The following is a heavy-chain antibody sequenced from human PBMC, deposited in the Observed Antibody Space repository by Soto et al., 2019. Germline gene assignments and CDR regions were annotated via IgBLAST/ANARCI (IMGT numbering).Heavy chain of an antibody. CDR3: AKDHYYDSSGYSLFDY. J-gene: IGHJ4*02. Sequence: PGGSLRLSCAASGFTFSSYGMHWVRQAPGKGLEWVAVISYDGSNKYYADSVKGRFTISRDNSKNTLYLQMNSLRAEDTAVYYCAKDHYYDSSGYSLFDYWGQGTLVTVSS. CDR1: GFTFSSYG. V-gene: IGHV3-30*18. CDR2: ISYDGSNK. D-gene: IGHD3-22*01.